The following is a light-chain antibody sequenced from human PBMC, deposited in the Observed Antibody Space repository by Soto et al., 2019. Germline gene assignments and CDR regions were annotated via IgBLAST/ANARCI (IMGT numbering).Light chain of an antibody. Sequence: QSALTQPPSASGTPGQRVTISCSGSSSNIGSDFVYWYQQLPGTAPKLLIYHNYQRPSGVPDRFSGSKSGTSGSLAISDLRSEDEADYYCSAWDDSLSAYVFVAGTKVTVL. J-gene: IGLJ1*01. CDR2: HNY. CDR1: SSNIGSDF. V-gene: IGLV1-47*01. CDR3: SAWDDSLSAYV.